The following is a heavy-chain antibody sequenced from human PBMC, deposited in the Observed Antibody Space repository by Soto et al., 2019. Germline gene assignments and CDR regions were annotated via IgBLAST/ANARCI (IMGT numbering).Heavy chain of an antibody. CDR2: IWYDGSNK. J-gene: IGHJ4*02. CDR1: GFTFSSYG. D-gene: IGHD4-17*01. Sequence: PGGSLRLSCAASGFTFSSYGMHWVRQAPGKGLEWVAVIWYDGSNKYYADSVKGRFTISRDNSKNTLYLQMNSLRAEDTAVYCCARDPRQTYGDDPFDYWGQGTLVTVSS. V-gene: IGHV3-33*01. CDR3: ARDPRQTYGDDPFDY.